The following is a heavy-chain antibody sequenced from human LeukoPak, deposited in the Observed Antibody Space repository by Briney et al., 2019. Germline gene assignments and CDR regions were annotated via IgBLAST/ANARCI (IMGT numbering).Heavy chain of an antibody. D-gene: IGHD2-21*02. Sequence: PSETLSLTCTVSGYSISSGYYWGWIRQPPGKGLEWIGSIYHSGSTYYNPSLKSRVTISVDTSKNQFSLKLSSVTAADTAVYYCARGFMTQFDYWGQGTLVTVSS. CDR2: IYHSGST. V-gene: IGHV4-38-2*02. J-gene: IGHJ4*02. CDR1: GYSISSGYY. CDR3: ARGFMTQFDY.